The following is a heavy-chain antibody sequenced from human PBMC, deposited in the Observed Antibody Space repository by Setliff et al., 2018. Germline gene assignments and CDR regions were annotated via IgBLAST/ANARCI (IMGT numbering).Heavy chain of an antibody. CDR3: VRIGKFGMRFWFDQ. CDR1: GNRFTDYF. Sequence: GASVKVSCKASGNRFTDYFLHWVRQAPGQGLEWMGWINPNSGDTHSAQKFQGRVTMTRDTSINTAYMELSSLTSDDTAFYYCVRIGKFGMRFWFDQWGLGTLVTVSS. V-gene: IGHV1-2*02. D-gene: IGHD1-26*01. J-gene: IGHJ5*02. CDR2: INPNSGDT.